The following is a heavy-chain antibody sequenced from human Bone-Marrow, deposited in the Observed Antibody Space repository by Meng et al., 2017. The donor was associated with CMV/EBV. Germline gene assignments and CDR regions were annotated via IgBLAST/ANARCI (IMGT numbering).Heavy chain of an antibody. V-gene: IGHV1-69*05. CDR3: ARETALAVSGSHYFDS. J-gene: IGHJ4*02. CDR2: IITIFGTT. D-gene: IGHD3-3*02. CDR1: GTFRSYG. Sequence: GTFRSYGIQWRRKSHGQGLGWMGGIITIFGTTNYEQKFKGRVTITTDESTSTDYMKLSSLRSEDTAVYYCARETALAVSGSHYFDSWGQRTLVTVSS.